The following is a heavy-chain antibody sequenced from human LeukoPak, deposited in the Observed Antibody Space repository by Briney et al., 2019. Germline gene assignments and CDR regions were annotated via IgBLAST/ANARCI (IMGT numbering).Heavy chain of an antibody. CDR1: AASISSYY. CDR3: AKDTDTAMAY. Sequence: SETLSLTCTVSAASISSYYWSWIRQPPGKGLEWIGYIYYSGSTNYNPSLKSRVTISVDTSKNQFSLKLSPVTAADTAVYYCAKDTDTAMAYWGQGTLVTVSS. D-gene: IGHD5-18*01. J-gene: IGHJ4*02. CDR2: IYYSGST. V-gene: IGHV4-59*01.